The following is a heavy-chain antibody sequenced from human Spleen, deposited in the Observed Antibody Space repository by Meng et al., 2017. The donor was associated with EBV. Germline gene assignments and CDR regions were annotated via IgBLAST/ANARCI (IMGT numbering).Heavy chain of an antibody. Sequence: QFQLVQSGTEVKKPGASVKVLCKASAYTFSDYDIIWVRQAPGRGLEWMGWSSPYNGNTKYAQKLQDRVTMTRDTSTSTVYMEMASLTSDDTALYYCAKDEVPATTWFDSWGQGTLVTVSS. CDR1: AYTFSDYD. CDR3: AKDEVPATTWFDS. CDR2: SSPYNGNT. D-gene: IGHD1-26*01. J-gene: IGHJ5*01. V-gene: IGHV1-18*01.